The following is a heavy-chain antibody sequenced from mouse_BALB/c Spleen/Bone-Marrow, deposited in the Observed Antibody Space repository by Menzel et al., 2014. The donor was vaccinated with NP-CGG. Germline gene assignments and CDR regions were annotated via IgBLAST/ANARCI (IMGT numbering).Heavy chain of an antibody. CDR1: GYAFSTYW. CDR3: ARVYYGNLDH. D-gene: IGHD2-1*01. CDR2: VSPGDGDT. Sequence: VKVVESGAELVRPGSSVKISCKASGYAFSTYWMNWVKQRPGQSLEWIGQVSPGDGDTNYNGKFRGKATLTADKSSSTAYIQLSSLTSEDSAVYFCARVYYGNLDHWGQGTTLTVSS. V-gene: IGHV1-80*01. J-gene: IGHJ2*01.